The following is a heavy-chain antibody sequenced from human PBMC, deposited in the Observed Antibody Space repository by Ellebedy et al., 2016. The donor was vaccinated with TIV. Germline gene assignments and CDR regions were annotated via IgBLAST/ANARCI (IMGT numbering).Heavy chain of an antibody. CDR2: INPRGGDT. CDR1: GYTFTNYN. J-gene: IGHJ5*02. CDR3: VRDVIIVPARWFDP. V-gene: IGHV1-46*01. D-gene: IGHD2-2*01. Sequence: AASVKVSCKTSGYTFTNYNMQWVRQAPGQGLEWMGIINPRGGDTIYAQKFQGRVTMTRGTSTRTVYMELSSLRSEDTALYYCVRDVIIVPARWFDPWGQGTLVTVSS.